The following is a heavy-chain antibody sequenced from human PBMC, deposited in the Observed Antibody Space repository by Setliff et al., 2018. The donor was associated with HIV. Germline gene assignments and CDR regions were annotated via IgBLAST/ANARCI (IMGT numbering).Heavy chain of an antibody. CDR2: IIPMFGTL. V-gene: IGHV1-69*05. Sequence: GASVKVSCKASGGTFSSYAINWVRQAPGQGLEWMGGIIPMFGTLNFAQKLQGRVTMTTDTSTSTAYMELRSLRSGDTAVYYCARQLSNLFDYWGQGALVTVSS. J-gene: IGHJ4*02. CDR1: GGTFSSYA. D-gene: IGHD1-1*01. CDR3: ARQLSNLFDY.